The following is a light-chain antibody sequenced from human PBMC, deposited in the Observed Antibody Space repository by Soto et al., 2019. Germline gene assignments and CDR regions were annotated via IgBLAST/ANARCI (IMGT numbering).Light chain of an antibody. CDR1: QSVSSY. J-gene: IGKJ4*01. V-gene: IGKV3-11*01. CDR2: DAS. CDR3: QQLSNWLT. Sequence: EIVLTQSPATLSLSPGERATLSCRASQSVSSYLAWYQQKPGQAPRLLIYDASNRATGIQARFSGSGSGTDFTRNISSLEPEDFAVYYCQQLSNWLTFGGGTKVEIK.